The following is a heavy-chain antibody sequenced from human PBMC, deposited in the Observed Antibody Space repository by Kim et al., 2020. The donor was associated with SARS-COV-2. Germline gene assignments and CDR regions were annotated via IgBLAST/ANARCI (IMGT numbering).Heavy chain of an antibody. V-gene: IGHV3-23*01. Sequence: GGSLRLSCEASGFEFGNYAMTWVRQAPGKGLEWVSGLGGSGGSKHYGDSVRGRFTISRDNSKNTLFLQMDNLRDEDTAVYYCAKDQQCFVEYNYKGDALVLWGQSTVVTVS. CDR1: GFEFGNYA. CDR3: AKDQQCFVEYNYKGDALVL. CDR2: LGGSGGSK. D-gene: IGHD3-10*01. J-gene: IGHJ3*01.